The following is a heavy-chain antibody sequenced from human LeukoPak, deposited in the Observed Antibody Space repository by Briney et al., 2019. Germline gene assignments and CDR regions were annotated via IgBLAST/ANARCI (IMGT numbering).Heavy chain of an antibody. Sequence: SQTLSLTCVISGXSVSSNSATWNWIRQSPSRGLEWLGRTYYRSKWSSDYAVSVRSRITIDPDTSKNQFSLHLNSVSPEDTAIYYCARAESLTGQNWFDPWGQGTLVTVSS. CDR2: TYYRSKWSS. CDR3: ARAESLTGQNWFDP. J-gene: IGHJ5*02. V-gene: IGHV6-1*01. D-gene: IGHD1-14*01. CDR1: GXSVSSNSAT.